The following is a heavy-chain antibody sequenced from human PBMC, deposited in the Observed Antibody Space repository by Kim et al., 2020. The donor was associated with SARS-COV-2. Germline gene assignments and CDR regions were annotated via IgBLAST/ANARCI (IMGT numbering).Heavy chain of an antibody. CDR2: IYHSGST. J-gene: IGHJ4*02. D-gene: IGHD4-17*01. Sequence: SETLSLTCAVSGGSISSSNWWSWVRQPPGKGLEWIGEIYHSGSTNYNPSLKSRVTISVDKSKNQFSLKLSSVTAADTAVYYCAIRHDPIYGDPEFDYWGQGTLVTVSS. V-gene: IGHV4-4*02. CDR3: AIRHDPIYGDPEFDY. CDR1: GGSISSSNW.